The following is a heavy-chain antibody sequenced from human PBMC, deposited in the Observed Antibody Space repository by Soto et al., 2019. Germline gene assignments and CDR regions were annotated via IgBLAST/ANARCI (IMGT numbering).Heavy chain of an antibody. D-gene: IGHD3-10*01. CDR1: GFTFSSYA. V-gene: IGHV3-23*01. Sequence: AGGSLRLSCAASGFTFSSYAMSWVRQAPGKGLEWVSAISGSGGSTYYADSVKGRFTISRDNSKNTLYLQMNSLRAEDTAVYYCAKDPDGSGSYFDYWGQGTLVTVSS. CDR2: ISGSGGST. CDR3: AKDPDGSGSYFDY. J-gene: IGHJ4*02.